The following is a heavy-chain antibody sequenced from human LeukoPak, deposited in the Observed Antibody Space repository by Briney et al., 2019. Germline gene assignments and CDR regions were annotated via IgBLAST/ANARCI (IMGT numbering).Heavy chain of an antibody. CDR3: ARENWVFDY. CDR1: GYPISSGYH. V-gene: IGHV4-38-2*02. D-gene: IGHD7-27*01. Sequence: SETLSLSCVVSGYPISSGYHWGWIRQPPGEGLEWTGSVYRSGSTYYNPSLKSRVTISVGTSKNQISLKVRSVTAADTAVYYCARENWVFDYWGQGILVTVSS. CDR2: VYRSGST. J-gene: IGHJ4*02.